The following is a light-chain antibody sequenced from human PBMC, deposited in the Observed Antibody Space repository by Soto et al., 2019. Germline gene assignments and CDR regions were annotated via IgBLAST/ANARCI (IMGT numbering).Light chain of an antibody. V-gene: IGLV1-44*01. CDR2: SNN. CDR1: SSNIGRNT. Sequence: QPVLTQPPSASGTPGQRVTISCSGSSSNIGRNTVNWYQQLPGTAPKLLIYSNNQRPSGVPDRFSGSKSGTSASLAISGLQSEDEADYYCAAWDDSLNGPVFGTGTKVTVL. CDR3: AAWDDSLNGPV. J-gene: IGLJ1*01.